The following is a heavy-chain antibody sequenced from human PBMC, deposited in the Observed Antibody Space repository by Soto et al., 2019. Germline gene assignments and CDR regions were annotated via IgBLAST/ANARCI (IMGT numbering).Heavy chain of an antibody. J-gene: IGHJ3*02. D-gene: IGHD3-3*01. Sequence: QVPLVQSGAEVKKPGASVKVSCKASGYTFTSYGISWVRQAPGQGLEWMGWISGYNGNTNYAQKLQGRVTMTTDTSTSTAYVELRSLTSDDTAVYYCARGSQVFWTYHDAFDIWGQGTMVAVSS. CDR3: ARGSQVFWTYHDAFDI. V-gene: IGHV1-18*01. CDR2: ISGYNGNT. CDR1: GYTFTSYG.